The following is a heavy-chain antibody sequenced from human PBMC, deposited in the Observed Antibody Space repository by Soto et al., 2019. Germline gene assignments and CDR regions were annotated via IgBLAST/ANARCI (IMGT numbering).Heavy chain of an antibody. CDR3: ASGPDSNDWSRFDL. V-gene: IGHV3-7*03. CDR2: IKHDGSVQ. Sequence: QLVESGGGLVQPGGSLRLSCEASGFTFSGYWMSWVRQAPGKGLEWVADIKHDGSVQYYVDSVKGRFTISRDNAKKLLYFQLTALRAEATAVNYCASGPDSNDWSRFDLWGQRTLVTVSS. CDR1: GFTFSGYW. D-gene: IGHD3-9*01. J-gene: IGHJ4*02.